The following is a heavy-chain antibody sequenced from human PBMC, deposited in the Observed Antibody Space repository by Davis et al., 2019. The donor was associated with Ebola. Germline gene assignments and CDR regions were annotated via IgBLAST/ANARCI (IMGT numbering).Heavy chain of an antibody. Sequence: ASVKVSCKASGYTFTRYAIHWVRQAPGQRLEWMGWINPNSGGTNYAQKFQGWVTMTRDTSISTAYMELSRLRSDDTAVYYCARGRIAAAGTVSIYYYGMDVWGQGTTVTVSS. D-gene: IGHD6-13*01. CDR3: ARGRIAAAGTVSIYYYGMDV. CDR2: INPNSGGT. V-gene: IGHV1-2*04. CDR1: GYTFTRYA. J-gene: IGHJ6*02.